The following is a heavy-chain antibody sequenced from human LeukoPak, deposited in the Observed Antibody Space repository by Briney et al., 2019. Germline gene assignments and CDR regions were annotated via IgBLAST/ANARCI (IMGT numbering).Heavy chain of an antibody. CDR1: RYTFTNYA. CDR3: TREGTGVAYDY. J-gene: IGHJ4*02. D-gene: IGHD3/OR15-3a*01. Sequence: ASVKVSCKASRYTFTNYALHWVRQAPGQGLEWMGWINTNTGNPTYGQGFTGRFVFSLDTSVTTAYLQISSLKTEDTAVYYCTREGTGVAYDYWGQGTLVTVSS. CDR2: INTNTGNP. V-gene: IGHV7-4-1*02.